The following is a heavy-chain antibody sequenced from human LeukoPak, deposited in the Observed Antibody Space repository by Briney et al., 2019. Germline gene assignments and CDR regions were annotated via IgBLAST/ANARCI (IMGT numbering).Heavy chain of an antibody. V-gene: IGHV1-2*04. CDR3: ARGLLEWSTDTSIGLTYYYYYGMDV. J-gene: IGHJ6*02. CDR2: INPNSGGT. D-gene: IGHD3-3*01. CDR1: GYTFTGYY. Sequence: ASVNVSCKAYGYTFTGYYMHWVRQAPGQGLEWMGWINPNSGGTNYAQKFQGWVTMTRDTSISTAYMELSRLRSDDTAVYYCARGLLEWSTDTSIGLTYYYYYGMDVWGQGTTVTVSS.